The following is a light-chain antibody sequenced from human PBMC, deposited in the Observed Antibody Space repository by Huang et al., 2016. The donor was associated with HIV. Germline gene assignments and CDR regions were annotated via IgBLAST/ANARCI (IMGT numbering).Light chain of an antibody. CDR1: PDISNS. Sequence: DIQMTQSPSSLSASVGDRVTIGCRASPDISNSLAWYQQQPGKAPKVLLYAASRLESGFPSRFSGSGSGTDYTLTISSLQPEDFGSYFCQQYYYSPPTFGGGTKVEI. V-gene: IGKV1-NL1*01. J-gene: IGKJ4*01. CDR3: QQYYYSPPT. CDR2: AAS.